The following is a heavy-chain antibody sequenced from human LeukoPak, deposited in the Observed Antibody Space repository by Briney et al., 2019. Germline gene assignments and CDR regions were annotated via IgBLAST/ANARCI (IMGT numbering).Heavy chain of an antibody. CDR2: ISDSGDRI. V-gene: IGHV3-23*01. J-gene: IGHJ3*02. Sequence: GGSLRLSCAASGFTFSAYGMSWVRQPPGRGLEWVSSISDSGDRIYCTDSVKGRFTISRDNSKSTLSLQMNSLRAEDTAVYYCAKDQSSTRCFGLCDHSFDIWGQGTMVTVSS. CDR3: AKDQSSTRCFGLCDHSFDI. D-gene: IGHD2-2*01. CDR1: GFTFSAYG.